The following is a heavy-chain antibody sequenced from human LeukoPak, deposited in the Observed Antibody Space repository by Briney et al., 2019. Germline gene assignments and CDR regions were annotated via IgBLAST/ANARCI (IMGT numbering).Heavy chain of an antibody. Sequence: GASVKVSCKASGYTFTGYYMHWVRQAPGQGLEWMGWINPNSGGTNYAQKFQGRVTMTRDTSISTAYMGLSRLRSDDTAVYYCATDFWSGYYRIDYWGQGTLVTVSS. D-gene: IGHD3-3*01. J-gene: IGHJ4*02. CDR2: INPNSGGT. CDR3: ATDFWSGYYRIDY. V-gene: IGHV1-2*02. CDR1: GYTFTGYY.